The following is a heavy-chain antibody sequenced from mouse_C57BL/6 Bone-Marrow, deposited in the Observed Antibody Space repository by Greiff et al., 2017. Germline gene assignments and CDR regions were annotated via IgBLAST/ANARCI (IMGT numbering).Heavy chain of an antibody. J-gene: IGHJ4*01. Sequence: QVQLKESGAELVKPGASVKMSCKASGYTFTSYWITWVKQRPGQGLEWIGDIYPGSGSTNYNEKFKSKATLTVDTSSSTAYMQLSSLTSEDSAVYYCARCYYYYAMDYWGQGTSVTVSS. CDR3: ARCYYYYAMDY. CDR2: IYPGSGST. D-gene: IGHD1-1*01. V-gene: IGHV1-55*01. CDR1: GYTFTSYW.